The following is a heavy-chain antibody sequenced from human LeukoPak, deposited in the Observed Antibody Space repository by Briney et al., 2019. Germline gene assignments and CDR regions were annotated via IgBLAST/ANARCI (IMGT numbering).Heavy chain of an antibody. V-gene: IGHV4-34*01. Sequence: KTSETLSLTCAVYGGSFSGYYWSWIRQPPGKGLEWIGEINHSGSTNYNPSLKSRVTISVDTSKNQFSLKLSSVTAADTAVYYCARVRAVAGIGLTYYYYGMDVWGQGTTVTVSS. CDR2: INHSGST. CDR3: ARVRAVAGIGLTYYYYGMDV. D-gene: IGHD6-19*01. CDR1: GGSFSGYY. J-gene: IGHJ6*02.